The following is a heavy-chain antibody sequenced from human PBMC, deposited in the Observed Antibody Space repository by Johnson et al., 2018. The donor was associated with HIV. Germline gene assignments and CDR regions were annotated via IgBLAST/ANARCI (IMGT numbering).Heavy chain of an antibody. CDR2: ISYDGSNK. V-gene: IGHV3-30*04. D-gene: IGHD1-20*01. Sequence: QVQLVESGGGVVQPGRSLRLSCAASGFTFSSYAMHWVRPAPGKGLEWVAVISYDGSNKYSADSVKGRFTISSDNSKNTLYLQMNSLRAEDTAVYYCARDTVTGSPAFDIWGQGTMVTVSS. CDR3: ARDTVTGSPAFDI. J-gene: IGHJ3*02. CDR1: GFTFSSYA.